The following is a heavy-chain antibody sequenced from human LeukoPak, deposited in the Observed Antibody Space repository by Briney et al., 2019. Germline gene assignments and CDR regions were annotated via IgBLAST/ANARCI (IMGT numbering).Heavy chain of an antibody. CDR1: GFIVSGDF. V-gene: IGHV3-53*01. D-gene: IGHD6-6*01. CDR3: VKASSSSPQYNWFDA. J-gene: IGHJ5*02. Sequence: GGSLRLSCAASGFIVSGDFMSWVRQAPGKGLEWVSVIYSDGSTYYADSVKGRFTISRDNSKNTLYLQMNSLRAEDTALYYCVKASSSSPQYNWFDAWGQGTLVTVSS. CDR2: IYSDGST.